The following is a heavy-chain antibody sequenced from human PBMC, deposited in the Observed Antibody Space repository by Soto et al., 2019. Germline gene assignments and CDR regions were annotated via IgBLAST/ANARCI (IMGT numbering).Heavy chain of an antibody. CDR2: IGDSGTPT. D-gene: IGHD2-2*01. V-gene: IGHV3-23*01. Sequence: SLSPSFLTFRLIFITYAVNWVRQAPGKGLEWVSLIGDSGTPTYYADSVKGRFTISRDNSGNTLFLEMYSLRAEDTAVYYCARYIPGVRYYGMDVWGQGT. J-gene: IGHJ6*02. CDR1: RLIFITYA. CDR3: ARYIPGVRYYGMDV.